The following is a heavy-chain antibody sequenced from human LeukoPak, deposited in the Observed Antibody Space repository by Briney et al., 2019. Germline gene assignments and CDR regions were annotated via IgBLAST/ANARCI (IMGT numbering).Heavy chain of an antibody. CDR3: ARGIFRDDAFDI. CDR1: GGSISSSSYY. CDR2: IYYSGST. J-gene: IGHJ3*02. V-gene: IGHV4-39*07. D-gene: IGHD3-9*01. Sequence: SETLSLTCTVSGGSISSSSYYWGWIRQPPGKGLEWIGSIYYSGSTNYNPSLKSRVTISVDTSKNQFSLKLSSVTAADTAVYYCARGIFRDDAFDIWGQGTMVTVSS.